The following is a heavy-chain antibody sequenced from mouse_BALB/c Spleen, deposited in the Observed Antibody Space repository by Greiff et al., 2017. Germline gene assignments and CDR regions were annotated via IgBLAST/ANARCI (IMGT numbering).Heavy chain of an antibody. V-gene: IGHV14-3*02. Sequence: EVQLQQSGAELVKPGASVKLSCTASGFNIKDTYMHWVKQRPEQGLEWIGRIDPANGNTKYDPKFQGKATITADTSSNTAYLQLSSLTSEDTAVYYGASRDYYGSSLDYWGQGTTLTVSS. D-gene: IGHD1-1*01. J-gene: IGHJ2*01. CDR2: IDPANGNT. CDR1: GFNIKDTY. CDR3: ASRDYYGSSLDY.